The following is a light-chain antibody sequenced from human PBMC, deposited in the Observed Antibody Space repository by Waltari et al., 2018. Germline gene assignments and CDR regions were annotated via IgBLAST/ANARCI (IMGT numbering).Light chain of an antibody. J-gene: IGLJ2*01. V-gene: IGLV2-11*01. CDR1: SNDGGCSNY. CDR3: CSYAGSYTSL. CDR2: DVS. Sequence: QSALTQPRAVSGLPGQAVTIPCIGTSNDGGCSNYLSWYQQHPGKAPKLMIYDVSKRPSGVPDRFSGSKSGNTASLTISGLQAEDEADYYCCSYAGSYTSLFGGGTKLTVL.